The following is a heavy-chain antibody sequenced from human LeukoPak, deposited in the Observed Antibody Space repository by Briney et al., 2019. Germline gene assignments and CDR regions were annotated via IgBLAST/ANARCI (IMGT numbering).Heavy chain of an antibody. CDR3: ARDERDYYFES. J-gene: IGHJ4*02. CDR2: ISAYNGNT. V-gene: IGHV1-18*01. Sequence: ASVKVSCKASGYTFSIFGITWVRQLPGQGLEWMGWISAYNGNTNYAQKLQGRVTLTTDTSTSTAYMDLRSLRSDDTAVYYCARDERDYYFESWGQGTLVTVSS. CDR1: GYTFSIFG.